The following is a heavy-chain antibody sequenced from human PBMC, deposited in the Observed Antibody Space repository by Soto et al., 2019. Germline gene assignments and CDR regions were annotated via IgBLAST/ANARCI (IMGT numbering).Heavy chain of an antibody. CDR3: TKRSPYSSGWYSPIFDY. CDR2: ISESGGST. CDR1: GFSFSDYA. V-gene: IGHV3-23*01. J-gene: IGHJ4*02. Sequence: PGGFLRLSCAASGFSFSDYAMSWVRQAPGKGLEWVSVISESGGSTHYADSVRGRFTVSRDNSKNSLSLRMNSLRDEGTAVYFCTKRSPYSSGWYSPIFDYWGQGALVTVSS. D-gene: IGHD6-13*01.